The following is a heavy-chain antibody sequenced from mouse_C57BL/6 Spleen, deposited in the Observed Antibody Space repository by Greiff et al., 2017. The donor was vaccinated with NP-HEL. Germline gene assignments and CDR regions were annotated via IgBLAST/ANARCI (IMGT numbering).Heavy chain of an antibody. V-gene: IGHV1-64*01. D-gene: IGHD1-1*01. CDR3: ARWGLTTVVEDWYFDV. J-gene: IGHJ1*03. CDR1: GYTFTSYW. Sequence: VQLQQSGAELVKPGASVKLSCKASGYTFTSYWMHWVKQRPGQGLEWIGMIHPNSGSTNYNEKFKSKATLTVDKSSSTAYMQLSSLTSEDSAVYYCARWGLTTVVEDWYFDVWGTGTTVTVSS. CDR2: IHPNSGST.